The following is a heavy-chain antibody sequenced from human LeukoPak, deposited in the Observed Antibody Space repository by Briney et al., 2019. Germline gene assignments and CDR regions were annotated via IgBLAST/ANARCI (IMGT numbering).Heavy chain of an antibody. D-gene: IGHD6-13*01. CDR3: ARGPVSTHGMDV. V-gene: IGHV1-8*01. J-gene: IGHJ6*02. Sequence: ASVKVACKASGYTFTNYDINWVRQATGQGLEWMGWRNPNSGRTGFAQKFQGRPTMTADTSISTAYMELSSLTSDDTAVYYCARGPVSTHGMDVWGQGTTVTVSS. CDR1: GYTFTNYD. CDR2: RNPNSGRT.